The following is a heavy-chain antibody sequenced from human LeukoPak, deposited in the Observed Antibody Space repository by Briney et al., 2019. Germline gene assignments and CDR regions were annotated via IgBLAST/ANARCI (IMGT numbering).Heavy chain of an antibody. D-gene: IGHD3-10*01. CDR3: ASTRAVWFGDPGYYGMDV. J-gene: IGHJ6*04. CDR2: IWYDGKNK. V-gene: IGHV3-33*01. CDR1: GFTFSSYG. Sequence: GGSLRLSCSASGFTFSSYGMHWVRQAPGKGVEWVAVIWYDGKNKYYADFVKGRFTISRDNSKNTLYLQMNSLRAEDTAVYYCASTRAVWFGDPGYYGMDVWGKGTTVTVSS.